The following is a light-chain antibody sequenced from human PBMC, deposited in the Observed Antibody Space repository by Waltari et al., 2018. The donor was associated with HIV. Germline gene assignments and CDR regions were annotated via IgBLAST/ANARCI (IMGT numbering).Light chain of an antibody. V-gene: IGLV2-14*01. Sequence: QSALTQPASVSGSPGQSITIPCTGTSSDVGGYNYVSLYQQNQDRAPKPMIYEVSNRPSGISSRFAGSKSGNTASLTISVLQAEDEADYYCTSYTSISPCVFGTGTKVTVL. CDR2: EVS. CDR3: TSYTSISPCV. CDR1: SSDVGGYNY. J-gene: IGLJ1*01.